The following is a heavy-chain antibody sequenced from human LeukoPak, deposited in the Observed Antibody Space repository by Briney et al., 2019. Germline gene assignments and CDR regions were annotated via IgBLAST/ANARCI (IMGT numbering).Heavy chain of an antibody. J-gene: IGHJ4*02. V-gene: IGHV1-8*01. CDR2: MNPNSGNT. D-gene: IGHD2-21*01. Sequence: ASVNVSCKASGYTFTTYDINWVRQATGQGLEWMAWMNPNSGNTAYAQKFQGRVTMTRNTSISTAYMELSSLRSEDTAVYYCARVAGNCGGDCYRLVYWGQGTLVTVSS. CDR3: ARVAGNCGGDCYRLVY. CDR1: GYTFTTYD.